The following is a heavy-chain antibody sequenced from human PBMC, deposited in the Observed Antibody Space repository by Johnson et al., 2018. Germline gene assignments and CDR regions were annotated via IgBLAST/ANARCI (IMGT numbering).Heavy chain of an antibody. CDR2: ISSDSGTV. CDR3: ARFGSGINTPDAFDV. Sequence: VQLVESGGDLVKPGGSLRLSCAASGFSFSSYSIHWVRQAPGKGLEWVSSISSDSGTVYYADTVKGRLPTSRENTKDSLYLQMNSLREEDAAIYYFARFGSGINTPDAFDVWGQGTMVTVSS. CDR1: GFSFSSYS. V-gene: IGHV3-21*01. J-gene: IGHJ3*01. D-gene: IGHD1-1*01.